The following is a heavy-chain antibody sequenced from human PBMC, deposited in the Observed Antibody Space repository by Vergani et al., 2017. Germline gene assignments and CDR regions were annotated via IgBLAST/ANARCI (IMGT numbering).Heavy chain of an antibody. CDR1: GYTFTDHY. CDR3: ATPQTVTTGGMEV. CDR2: VDPEDGET. D-gene: IGHD4-17*01. J-gene: IGHJ6*02. V-gene: IGHV1-69-2*01. Sequence: EVQLVQSGAEVKKPGATMKISCKVSGYTFTDHYMHWVKQAPGQGLVWMGLVDPEDGETIYAEKFKGRVTIAADTSTDTAQLELSSLRSEDTAVYYGATPQTVTTGGMEVWDQGTTVIGSS.